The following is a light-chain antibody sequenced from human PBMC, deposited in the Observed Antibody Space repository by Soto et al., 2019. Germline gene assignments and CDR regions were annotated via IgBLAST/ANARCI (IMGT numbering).Light chain of an antibody. V-gene: IGKV1-39*01. CDR3: QQSYSTLPLT. Sequence: DIQLTQSPSFLSASVGDRVTITCRASHDISSYLTWYQQKPGKAPTVLIYAASTLQGGVPSRFSGSGSGTEFTLTISSLQPEDFATYYCQQSYSTLPLTFGGGTKVDIK. CDR2: AAS. CDR1: HDISSY. J-gene: IGKJ4*01.